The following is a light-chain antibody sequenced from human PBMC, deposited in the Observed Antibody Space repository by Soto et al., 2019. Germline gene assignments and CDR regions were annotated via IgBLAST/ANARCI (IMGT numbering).Light chain of an antibody. V-gene: IGKV1-5*03. CDR3: QQYNTYSWT. CDR1: QSINSW. Sequence: DIQMTQSPSTLSASVGDRVVITCRASQSINSWLAWYQQKPGTAPELLISKASTLQSGVPPRFSGSGSGTEFTLAISSLQPDNFATYYCQQYNTYSWTFGQGTKVEIK. J-gene: IGKJ1*01. CDR2: KAS.